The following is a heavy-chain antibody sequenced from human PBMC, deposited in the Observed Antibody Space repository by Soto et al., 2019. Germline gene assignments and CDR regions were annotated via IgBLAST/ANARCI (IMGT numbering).Heavy chain of an antibody. V-gene: IGHV4-30-2*01. Sequence: QLQLQESGSVLVKPSQTLSLTCAVSGGSISSGGYSWSWIRQPPGKGLEWIGYIYHSGSTYYNPSLKSGFTISLDRSMNQFSLKLSSVTAADTAVYYCVRVDLIAARDYWGQGTLVTVSS. CDR1: GGSISSGGYS. J-gene: IGHJ4*02. CDR3: VRVDLIAARDY. CDR2: IYHSGST. D-gene: IGHD2-15*01.